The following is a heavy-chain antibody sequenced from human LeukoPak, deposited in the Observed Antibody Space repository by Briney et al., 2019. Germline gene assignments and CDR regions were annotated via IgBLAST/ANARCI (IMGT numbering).Heavy chain of an antibody. CDR3: VRSLDY. CDR2: ISGSGGSI. J-gene: IGHJ4*02. Sequence: GGSLRLSCATSGFIFSSYAMSWVRQAPGRGLEWVSSISGSGGSIYYADSVKGRFTISRDNSKNTVYLQMNRLRVEDTALYYCVRSLDYWGQGTLVTVSS. CDR1: GFIFSSYA. V-gene: IGHV3-23*01.